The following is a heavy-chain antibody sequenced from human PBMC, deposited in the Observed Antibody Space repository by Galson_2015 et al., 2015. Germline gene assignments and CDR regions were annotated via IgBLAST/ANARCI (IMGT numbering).Heavy chain of an antibody. CDR2: IWYDGSNK. Sequence: SLRLSCAASGFTFSSYGMHWVRQAPGKGLEWVAVIWYDGSNKYYADSVKGRFTISRDNSKNTLYLQMNSLRAEDTAVYYCARPYDFWSGELDYWGQGTLVTVSS. J-gene: IGHJ4*02. D-gene: IGHD3-3*01. V-gene: IGHV3-33*01. CDR3: ARPYDFWSGELDY. CDR1: GFTFSSYG.